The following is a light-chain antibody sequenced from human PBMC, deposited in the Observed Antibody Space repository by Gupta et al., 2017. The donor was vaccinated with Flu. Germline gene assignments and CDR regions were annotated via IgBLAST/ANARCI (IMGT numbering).Light chain of an antibody. CDR3: QQSHNLPLT. J-gene: IGKJ5*01. CDR1: QDIRNF. Sequence: DIQMTPSPSSLSASVGDRVTITCQASQDIRNFLNWYQQNPGRAPRLLISEASNLETGVPSRFTGSGSGTDFTFTISSLQPEDIAIYYCQQSHNLPLTFGQGTRLEIK. CDR2: EAS. V-gene: IGKV1-33*01.